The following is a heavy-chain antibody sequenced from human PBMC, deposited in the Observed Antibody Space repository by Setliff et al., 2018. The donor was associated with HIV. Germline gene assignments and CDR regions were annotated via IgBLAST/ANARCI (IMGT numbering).Heavy chain of an antibody. CDR2: IYDSITI. CDR3: AREEDFWSYFYY. CDR1: GIIFTDAW. D-gene: IGHD3-3*01. V-gene: IGHV3-48*01. Sequence: GGSLRLSCTTSGIIFTDAWMNWFRQAPGKGLEWISRIYDSITIYYADSVKGRFTISRDNAKNSLYLQMNSLRAADTAVYYCAREEDFWSYFYYWGQGTLVTVSS. J-gene: IGHJ4*02.